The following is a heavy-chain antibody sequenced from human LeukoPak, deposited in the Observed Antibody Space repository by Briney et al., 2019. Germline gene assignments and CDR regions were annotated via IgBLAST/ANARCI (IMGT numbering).Heavy chain of an antibody. Sequence: GGSLRLSCAASGFPFSRYWMHWVRQAPGKGLVSVSRINTDGRNTTYADSVKGRFTISRDNAKNTLFLQMNSLRAEDTAVYYSARVRAATTSDFWGQGTLVTVSS. CDR3: ARVRAATTSDF. D-gene: IGHD4-17*01. J-gene: IGHJ4*02. V-gene: IGHV3-74*01. CDR1: GFPFSRYW. CDR2: INTDGRNT.